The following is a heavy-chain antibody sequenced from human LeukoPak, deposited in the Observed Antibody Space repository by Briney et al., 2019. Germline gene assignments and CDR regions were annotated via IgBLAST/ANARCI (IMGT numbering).Heavy chain of an antibody. CDR2: NSGSGGST. CDR1: GFTFSSYV. CDR3: AKPSFYDYVWGSPSYFDY. D-gene: IGHD3-16*01. V-gene: IGHV3-23*01. Sequence: GGSLRLSCAASGFTFSSYVMSWVRQAPGKGLEWISANSGSGGSTYYADSVKGRFTISRDNSKNTLYLQMNSLRAEDTAGYYCAKPSFYDYVWGSPSYFDYWGQGTLVTVSS. J-gene: IGHJ4*02.